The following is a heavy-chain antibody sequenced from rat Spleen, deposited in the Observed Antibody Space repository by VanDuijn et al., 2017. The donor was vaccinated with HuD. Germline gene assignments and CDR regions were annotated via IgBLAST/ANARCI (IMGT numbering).Heavy chain of an antibody. V-gene: IGHV5-29*01. CDR3: ARTTYDYFDY. Sequence: EVQLVESGGGLVQPGRSLKLSCAASGFTYSNYGMAWVRQAPTKGLEWVATISYDGSSSYYRDSVKGRFTISRDNAQNTLYLQMNSLRSEDTAAYYCARTTYDYFDYWGQGVMVTVSS. J-gene: IGHJ2*01. D-gene: IGHD2-1*01. CDR2: ISYDGSSS. CDR1: GFTYSNYG.